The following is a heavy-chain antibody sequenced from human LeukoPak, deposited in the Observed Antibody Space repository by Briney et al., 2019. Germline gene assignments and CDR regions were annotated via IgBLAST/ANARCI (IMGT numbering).Heavy chain of an antibody. Sequence: SETLSLTCAVYGGSFSGYYWSWIRQPPRKGLEWIGEINHSGSPNNNPSLKSRVSISFDTSKNQFSLKLTSVTAADTAVYYCGSRRTAMFGVIKGPIDYWGQGTLVTVSS. CDR3: GSRRTAMFGVIKGPIDY. D-gene: IGHD3-3*01. V-gene: IGHV4-34*01. CDR1: GGSFSGYY. J-gene: IGHJ4*02. CDR2: INHSGSP.